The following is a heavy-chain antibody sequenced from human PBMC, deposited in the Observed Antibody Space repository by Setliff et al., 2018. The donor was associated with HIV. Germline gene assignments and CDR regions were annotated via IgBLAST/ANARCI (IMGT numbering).Heavy chain of an antibody. CDR1: GGSIRSSNW. V-gene: IGHV4-4*02. Sequence: SETLSLTCVVSGGSIRSSNWWSWVRQPPGKGLEWIGEIHHSGSTNYNLSLKSRVTISVDKSKNQFSLNLSSVTAADTAMYYCARDLKSGSYSPGASDIWGQGTMVTVSS. CDR2: IHHSGST. D-gene: IGHD1-26*01. CDR3: ARDLKSGSYSPGASDI. J-gene: IGHJ3*02.